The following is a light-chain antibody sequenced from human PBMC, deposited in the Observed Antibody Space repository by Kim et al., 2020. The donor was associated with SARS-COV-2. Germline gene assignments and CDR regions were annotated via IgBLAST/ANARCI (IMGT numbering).Light chain of an antibody. CDR3: QHCGSSRTWA. CDR2: STS. V-gene: IGKV3-20*01. Sequence: EIVLTQSPGTLSLSPGESANLSCRASQIVSNTYTSWYQQKPGQAPKLVIYSTSNRAAGFPDRFSGSGSGTDFTLTISRLEPEDFAVYYCQHCGSSRTWAFGQGTKVDIK. J-gene: IGKJ1*01. CDR1: QIVSNTY.